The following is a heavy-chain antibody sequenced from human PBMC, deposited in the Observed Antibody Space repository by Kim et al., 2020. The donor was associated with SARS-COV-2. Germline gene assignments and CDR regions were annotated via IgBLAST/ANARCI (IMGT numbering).Heavy chain of an antibody. V-gene: IGHV4-59*01. CDR3: ARRFYDSTGYYYVTYFDY. CDR1: GGSISSYY. Sequence: SETLSLTCTVSGGSISSYYWSWIRQPPGKGLEWIGYIYYSGSTTYNPSLKSRVTISVDTSKNQFSLKLNSVTAADTAVYHCARRFYDSTGYYYVTYFDYWGQGTLVTVSS. CDR2: IYYSGST. J-gene: IGHJ4*02. D-gene: IGHD3-22*01.